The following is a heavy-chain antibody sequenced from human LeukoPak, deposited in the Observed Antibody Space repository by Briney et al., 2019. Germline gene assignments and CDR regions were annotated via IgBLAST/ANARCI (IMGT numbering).Heavy chain of an antibody. V-gene: IGHV3-21*01. D-gene: IGHD1-1*01. CDR3: AVLERGYFDY. CDR1: GFTFSSYS. J-gene: IGHJ4*02. CDR2: ISSSSSYI. Sequence: PGGSLRLSCAASGFTFSSYSMNWVRQAPGKGLEWVSSISSSSSYIYYADSVKGRFTISRDNAKNSLCLQMNSLRAEDTAVYYCAVLERGYFDYWGQGTLVTVSS.